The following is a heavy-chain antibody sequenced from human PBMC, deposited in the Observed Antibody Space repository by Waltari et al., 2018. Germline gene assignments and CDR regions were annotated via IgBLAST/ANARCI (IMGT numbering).Heavy chain of an antibody. CDR3: VRGQNADY. J-gene: IGHJ4*02. Sequence: EVDLVESGGGLVQPGESLTLSCAASGFTFISYWMTCVRKAPEGGLEWVANMNQDGNARNYVDSVKGRFTISRDNAKNSLYLQMNSLRAEDTALYYCVRGQNADYWGQGALVTVSS. V-gene: IGHV3-7*01. CDR1: GFTFISYW. CDR2: MNQDGNAR.